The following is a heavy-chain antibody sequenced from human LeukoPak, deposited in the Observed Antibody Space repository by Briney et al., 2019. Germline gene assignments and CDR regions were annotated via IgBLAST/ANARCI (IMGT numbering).Heavy chain of an antibody. V-gene: IGHV3-23*01. J-gene: IGHJ4*02. Sequence: GGSLRLSCAASGFTFSSYAMSWVRQAPGKGLEWVSAISGSGGSTYYADSVKGRFTISRDNAKNTLYLQMNSLRAEDTAVYYCATLYGGSLDYWGQGTLVTVSS. CDR2: ISGSGGST. CDR3: ATLYGGSLDY. D-gene: IGHD5-12*01. CDR1: GFTFSSYA.